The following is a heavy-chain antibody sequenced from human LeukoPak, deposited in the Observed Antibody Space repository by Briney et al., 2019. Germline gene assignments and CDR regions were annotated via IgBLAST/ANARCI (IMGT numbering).Heavy chain of an antibody. V-gene: IGHV1-69*05. J-gene: IGHJ6*03. CDR1: GGTFSSYA. CDR3: ARAGGVLRYFDWPSRGMDV. D-gene: IGHD3-9*01. CDR2: IIPILGTA. Sequence: ASVKVSCKASGGTFSSYAISWVRQAPGQGLEWMGGIIPILGTANYAQKFQGRVTITTDESTSTAYMELSSLRSEDTAVYYCARAGGVLRYFDWPSRGMDVWGKGTTVTVSS.